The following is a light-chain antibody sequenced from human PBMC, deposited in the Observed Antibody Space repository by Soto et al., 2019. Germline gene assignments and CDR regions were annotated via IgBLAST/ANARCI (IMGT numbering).Light chain of an antibody. CDR1: QNIIFY. Sequence: DIQMTQSPSSLSASVGDRVTITCRASQNIIFYLNWYQQKPGEAPKLLIYAASNLQSGVPSRFSGSGSGTEFTLTISSLQPEDFATYYCQQVKSYPITFGQGTRLEIK. J-gene: IGKJ5*01. V-gene: IGKV1-9*01. CDR3: QQVKSYPIT. CDR2: AAS.